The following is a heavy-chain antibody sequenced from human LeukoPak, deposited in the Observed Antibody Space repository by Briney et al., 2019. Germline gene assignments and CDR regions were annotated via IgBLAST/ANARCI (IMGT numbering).Heavy chain of an antibody. Sequence: PGGSLRLSCAASGITFTSYAMSWVRQAPGKGPEWVSTISGSGSSTFYSDSVKGRFTISRDNSKNTLYRQMNSLRVEDTAVYYCAKDWGWELLHYYYGMDVCVQGTTVTVSS. CDR3: AKDWGWELLHYYYGMDV. J-gene: IGHJ6*02. D-gene: IGHD1-26*01. CDR1: GITFTSYA. CDR2: ISGSGSST. V-gene: IGHV3-23*01.